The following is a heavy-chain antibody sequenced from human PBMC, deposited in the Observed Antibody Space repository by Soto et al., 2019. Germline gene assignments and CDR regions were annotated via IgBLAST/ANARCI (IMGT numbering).Heavy chain of an antibody. J-gene: IGHJ1*01. CDR2: IHPSGDT. Sequence: QVQLVQSGAEVKKPGASVKVACKASGYKFTTYFIHWVRQAPGQGLEWMGMIHPSGDTGYGQKFRGRVTMTIATSTTTAYMELRNLTSQDTAIYFSVRGYCTPTPSSGDFQHWGQGTLVTVSS. D-gene: IGHD2-8*01. V-gene: IGHV1-46*01. CDR1: GYKFTTYF. CDR3: VRGYCTPTPSSGDFQH.